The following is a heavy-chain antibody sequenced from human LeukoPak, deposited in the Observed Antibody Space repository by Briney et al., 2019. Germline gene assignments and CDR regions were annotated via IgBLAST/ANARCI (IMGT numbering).Heavy chain of an antibody. V-gene: IGHV4-4*07. CDR3: ATAGVAGTTEGFSDY. D-gene: IGHD1-20*01. CDR1: GGSISNYY. CDR2: IYPRGST. J-gene: IGHJ4*02. Sequence: SETLSLTCTVSGGSISNYYWTWIRQPAGKGLEWIGHIYPRGSTNYSPSLKSRVTMSVDTSKSQFSLRLTSVTAADTAVYYCATAGVAGTTEGFSDYWGQGILVTISS.